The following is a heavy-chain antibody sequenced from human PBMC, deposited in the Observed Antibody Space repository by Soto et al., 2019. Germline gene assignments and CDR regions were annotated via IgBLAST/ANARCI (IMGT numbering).Heavy chain of an antibody. J-gene: IGHJ5*02. CDR2: INHTGGT. V-gene: IGHV4-34*01. Sequence: AGTLALSCAVCGGSVKGYYWNGSRQPPGKGLEWIGEINHTGGTHYKPSLKSRVTMSVDTSKNQFSLRLSSVTAADTAIYYCATRITVFGLLIPPFDPWGQGTPVTVSS. D-gene: IGHD3-3*01. CDR3: ATRITVFGLLIPPFDP. CDR1: GGSVKGYY.